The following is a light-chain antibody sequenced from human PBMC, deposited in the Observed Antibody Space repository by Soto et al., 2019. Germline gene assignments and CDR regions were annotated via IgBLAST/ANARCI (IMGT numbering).Light chain of an antibody. J-gene: IGKJ1*01. CDR2: DAS. V-gene: IGKV1-5*01. Sequence: DIQMTQSPASLSASVGDRVIITCRASQSIDNYLHWYQQKPGKAPKLLIYDASSLESGVPSRFSGSGSGTEFTLTISSLQPDDFATYYCQQYNSYSPWTFGQGTKVDIK. CDR3: QQYNSYSPWT. CDR1: QSIDNY.